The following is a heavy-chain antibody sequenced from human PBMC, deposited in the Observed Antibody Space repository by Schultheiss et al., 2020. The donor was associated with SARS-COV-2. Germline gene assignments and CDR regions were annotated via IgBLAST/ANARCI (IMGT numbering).Heavy chain of an antibody. V-gene: IGHV3-48*01. J-gene: IGHJ4*02. CDR3: ARALGDGYNSPFDY. Sequence: GESLKISCAASGFTFSSYSMNWVRQAPGKGLEWVSYISSSSSTIYYADSVKGRFTISRDNAKNSLYLQMNSLRAEDTAVYYCARALGDGYNSPFDYWGQGTLVTVSS. CDR1: GFTFSSYS. CDR2: ISSSSSTI. D-gene: IGHD5-24*01.